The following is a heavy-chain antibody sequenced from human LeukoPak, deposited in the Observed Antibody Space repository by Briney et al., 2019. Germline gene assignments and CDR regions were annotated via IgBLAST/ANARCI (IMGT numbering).Heavy chain of an antibody. CDR3: ARGPGSYNWNYIGFYFDY. V-gene: IGHV4-38-2*02. CDR2: IYHSGST. J-gene: IGHJ4*02. D-gene: IGHD1-7*01. CDR1: CYSISSGYY. Sequence: SETLSLTCTVSCYSISSGYYWGWIRQPPGKGLGWIGSIYHSGSTYYNPSLKSRVTISVDTSKNQFSLKPSSVTAADPAVFYCARGPGSYNWNYIGFYFDYWGQGTLVTVSS.